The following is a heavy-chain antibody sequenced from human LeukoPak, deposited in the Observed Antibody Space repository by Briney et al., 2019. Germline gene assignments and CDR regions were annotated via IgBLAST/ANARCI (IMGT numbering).Heavy chain of an antibody. V-gene: IGHV1-69*13. CDR2: IIPIFGTA. Sequence: SVKVSCKASGGTFSSYAISWVRQAPGQGLEWMGGIIPIFGTANYAQKFQGRVTITADESTSTAYMELSSLRSEDTAVYYCASLYSGSYYSDYWGQGTLVTVSS. CDR3: ASLYSGSYYSDY. CDR1: GGTFSSYA. J-gene: IGHJ4*02. D-gene: IGHD1-26*01.